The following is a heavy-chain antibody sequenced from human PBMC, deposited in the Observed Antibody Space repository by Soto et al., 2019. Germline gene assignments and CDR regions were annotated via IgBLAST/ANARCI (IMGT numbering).Heavy chain of an antibody. D-gene: IGHD6-6*01. CDR1: GGSFGGYY. CDR3: ARYTTSPLWYFDL. Sequence: QVQLQQWGAGLLKPSETLSLTCVVYGGSFGGYYWTWFREPPGMGLVWIGEINHSGSTNYNPSLKSRVTISVDTTKYQVSMKLSSVTAADTAVYYCARYTTSPLWYFDLWGRGTLVTVSS. J-gene: IGHJ2*01. V-gene: IGHV4-34*01. CDR2: INHSGST.